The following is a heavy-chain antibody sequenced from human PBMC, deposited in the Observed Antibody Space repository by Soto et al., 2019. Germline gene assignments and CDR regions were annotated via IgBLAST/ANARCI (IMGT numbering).Heavy chain of an antibody. D-gene: IGHD2-2*02. CDR3: AREREPAVIHHTWFDP. V-gene: IGHV4-30-4*01. J-gene: IGHJ5*02. CDR1: GGSISSGNYY. CDR2: SYSSGSN. Sequence: QVQLQESGPGLVKPSQTLSLTCTVSGGSISSGNYYWSWIRQPPGKGLEWIGYSYSSGSNYYNPSLKSRVSISIDTSKNQFSLRLSSVTAADTAVYYCAREREPAVIHHTWFDPWCQGTLFTVSS.